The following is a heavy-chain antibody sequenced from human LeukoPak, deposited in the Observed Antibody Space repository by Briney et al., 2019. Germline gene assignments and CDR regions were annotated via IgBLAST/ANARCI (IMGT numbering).Heavy chain of an antibody. J-gene: IGHJ4*02. V-gene: IGHV1-2*02. CDR3: ARVHYYGDYSNDY. D-gene: IGHD4-17*01. Sequence: ASVKVSCKASGYTFTGYYIHWVRQAPGQGLEWMGWINPNSGDTNYAQKFQGRVTMTRDTSISTAYMELSRLRSDDTAMYYCARVHYYGDYSNDYWGQGTLVTVSS. CDR2: INPNSGDT. CDR1: GYTFTGYY.